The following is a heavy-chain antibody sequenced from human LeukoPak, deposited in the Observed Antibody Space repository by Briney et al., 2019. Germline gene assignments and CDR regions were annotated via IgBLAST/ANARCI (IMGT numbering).Heavy chain of an antibody. V-gene: IGHV3-48*01. CDR3: ARQLQLDY. J-gene: IGHJ4*02. D-gene: IGHD1-1*01. Sequence: GGSLRLSCAASGFTFSTYSMNWVRQAPGQGLEWVSYISSSSNTIYYADSVKGRFTISRDNANNSLYLQMNSLRAEDTAVYYCARQLQLDYCGQGTLVTVSS. CDR1: GFTFSTYS. CDR2: ISSSSNTI.